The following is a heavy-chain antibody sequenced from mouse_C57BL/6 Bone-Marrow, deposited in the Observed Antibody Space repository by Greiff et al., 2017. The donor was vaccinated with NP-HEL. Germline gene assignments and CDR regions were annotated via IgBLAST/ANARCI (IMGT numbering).Heavy chain of an antibody. Sequence: VQLQQSGAELVRPGTSVKMSCKASGYTFTNYWIGWVKQRPGHGLEWIGDIYPGGGYTNYNEKFKGKATLTADKSSSPAYMQFSSLTSEDSAIYYCARYYGSSYEGYFDYWGQGTTLTVSS. D-gene: IGHD1-1*01. CDR1: GYTFTNYW. V-gene: IGHV1-63*01. CDR3: ARYYGSSYEGYFDY. CDR2: IYPGGGYT. J-gene: IGHJ2*01.